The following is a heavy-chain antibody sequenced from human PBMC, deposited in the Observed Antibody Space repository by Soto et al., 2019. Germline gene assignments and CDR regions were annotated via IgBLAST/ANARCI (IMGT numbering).Heavy chain of an antibody. CDR2: IISIFGTA. V-gene: IGHV1-69*01. Sequence: QVQLVQSGAEVKKPGSSVKVSCKASGGTFSSYAISWVRQAPGQGLEWMGGIISIFGTANYAQKFQGRVTITADESTSTAYMELSSLRSEDTAVYYCAGEGYCSSTSCPRHYYGMDVWGQGTTVTVSS. J-gene: IGHJ6*02. CDR3: AGEGYCSSTSCPRHYYGMDV. D-gene: IGHD2-2*01. CDR1: GGTFSSYA.